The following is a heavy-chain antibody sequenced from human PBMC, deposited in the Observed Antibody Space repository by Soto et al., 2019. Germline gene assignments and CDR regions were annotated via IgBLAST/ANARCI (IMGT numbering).Heavy chain of an antibody. CDR2: ISAYNGNT. V-gene: IGHV1-18*01. CDR1: CYTFTSYG. J-gene: IGHJ5*02. CDR3: ARDQLKSGDHWFDP. D-gene: IGHD2-2*01. Sequence: GASVKVSSKASCYTFTSYGISWVRQAPGQGLEWMGWISAYNGNTNYAQKLQGRVTMTTDTSTSTAYMELRSLRSDDTAVYYCARDQLKSGDHWFDPWGQGTLVTVSS.